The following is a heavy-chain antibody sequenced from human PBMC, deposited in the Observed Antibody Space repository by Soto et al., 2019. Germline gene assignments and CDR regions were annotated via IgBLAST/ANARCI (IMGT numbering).Heavy chain of an antibody. Sequence: QVQLVESGGGVVQPGRSLRLSCAASGFTFSSYAMHWVRQAPGEGLEWVAVISYDGSNKYYADSVKGRFTISRDNSKNTLYLQMNSLRAEDTAVYYCARDMFSLDYTLTYYYYYGMDVWGQGTTVTVSS. D-gene: IGHD4-4*01. J-gene: IGHJ6*02. CDR2: ISYDGSNK. V-gene: IGHV3-30-3*01. CDR3: ARDMFSLDYTLTYYYYYGMDV. CDR1: GFTFSSYA.